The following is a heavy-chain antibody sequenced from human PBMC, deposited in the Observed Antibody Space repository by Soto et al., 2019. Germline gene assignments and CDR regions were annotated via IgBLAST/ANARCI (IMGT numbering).Heavy chain of an antibody. CDR3: ASNYNGDY. V-gene: IGHV3-23*01. J-gene: IGHJ4*02. Sequence: GGSLRLSCEASGFTFSNYAMTWVRQAPGQGLEWVSLITSDGDTYYADSVKGRFTISRDNSKNTLYLQMSSLRVEDTALYYCASNYNGDYWGRGTLVTVSS. CDR2: ITSDGDT. CDR1: GFTFSNYA. D-gene: IGHD1-1*01.